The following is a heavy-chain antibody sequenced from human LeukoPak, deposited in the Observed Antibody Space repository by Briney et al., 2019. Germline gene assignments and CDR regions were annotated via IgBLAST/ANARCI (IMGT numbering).Heavy chain of an antibody. V-gene: IGHV3-73*01. CDR1: GFTFSGSA. Sequence: GGSLRVSCAASGFTFSGSAMHWVRQASGKGLEWVGRVRSKANTYATAYAASVKGRFTISRDDSKNTAYLQMNSLKTEDTAVYYCTQGGGGYDYDAFDIWGQGTRVTVSS. CDR3: TQGGGGYDYDAFDI. CDR2: VRSKANTYAT. D-gene: IGHD5-12*01. J-gene: IGHJ3*02.